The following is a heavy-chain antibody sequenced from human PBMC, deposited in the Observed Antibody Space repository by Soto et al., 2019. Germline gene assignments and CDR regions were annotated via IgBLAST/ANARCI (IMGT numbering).Heavy chain of an antibody. V-gene: IGHV4-34*01. J-gene: IGHJ4*02. D-gene: IGHD6-13*01. Sequence: QVQLQQWGAGLLKPSETLSLTCAVYGESFSDYYWNWIRQPPRKGLDWIGEINHSGSTKYNSSLKSRVTRSVDTSKYQNSPNLSPVAAADTAVYYCARGPHTSSWYRGNFDKWGQGTLATVSS. CDR1: GESFSDYY. CDR2: INHSGST. CDR3: ARGPHTSSWYRGNFDK.